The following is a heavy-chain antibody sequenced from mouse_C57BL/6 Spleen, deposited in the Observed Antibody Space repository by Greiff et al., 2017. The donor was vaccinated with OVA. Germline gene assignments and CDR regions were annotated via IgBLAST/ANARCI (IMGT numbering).Heavy chain of an antibody. CDR2: IDPSDSYT. V-gene: IGHV1-69*01. Sequence: QQSCKASGYTFTSYWMHWVKQRPGQGLEWIGEIDPSDSYTNYNQKFKGKSTLTVDKSSSTAYMQLSSLTSEDSAVYYCARADPSMDYWGQGTSVTVSS. CDR1: GYTFTSYW. J-gene: IGHJ4*01. CDR3: ARADPSMDY.